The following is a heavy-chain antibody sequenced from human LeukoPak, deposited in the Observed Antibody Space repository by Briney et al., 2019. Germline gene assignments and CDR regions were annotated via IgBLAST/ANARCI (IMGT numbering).Heavy chain of an antibody. CDR1: GFTFSSYW. CDR3: AGEPGIAVADAFDI. Sequence: PGGSLRLSCAASGFTFSSYWMSWVRQAPGKGLEWVANIKQDGSEKYYVDSVKGRFTISRDNAKNSLYLQMNSLRAEDTAVYYCAGEPGIAVADAFDIWGQGTMVTVSS. D-gene: IGHD6-19*01. J-gene: IGHJ3*02. V-gene: IGHV3-7*01. CDR2: IKQDGSEK.